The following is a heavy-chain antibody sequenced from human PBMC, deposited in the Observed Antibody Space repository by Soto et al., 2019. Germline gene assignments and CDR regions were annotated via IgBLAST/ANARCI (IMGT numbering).Heavy chain of an antibody. J-gene: IGHJ4*02. CDR2: IIPIFGTA. D-gene: IGHD3-10*01. V-gene: IGHV1-69*13. CDR3: ARAVLWFDSELWKAKFYY. Sequence: EASVKVSCKASGGTFSSYAISWVRQAPGQGLEWMGGIIPIFGTANYAQKFQGRVTITADESTSTAYMELSSLRSEDTAVYYCARAVLWFDSELWKAKFYYWGQEILVTVSS. CDR1: GGTFSSYA.